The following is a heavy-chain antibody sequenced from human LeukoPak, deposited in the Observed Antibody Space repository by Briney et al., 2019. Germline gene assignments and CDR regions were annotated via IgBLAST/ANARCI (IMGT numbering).Heavy chain of an antibody. Sequence: GGSLRLSCATSGFTFDDSDMSWVRQAPGKGLEWVSGINWNGGSTGYADSVKGRFTISRDNSKNTLFLQMSSLRAEDTAVYYCAKAPYYYYDSSGYYGPIDYWGQGTLVTVSS. CDR2: INWNGGST. CDR3: AKAPYYYYDSSGYYGPIDY. D-gene: IGHD3-22*01. CDR1: GFTFDDSD. V-gene: IGHV3-20*04. J-gene: IGHJ4*02.